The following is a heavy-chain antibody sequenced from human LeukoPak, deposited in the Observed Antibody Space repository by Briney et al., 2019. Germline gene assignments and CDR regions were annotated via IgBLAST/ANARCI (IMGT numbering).Heavy chain of an antibody. CDR2: ISSSSSYI. Sequence: GGSLRLSCAASGFTFSSYSMNWVRQAPGKGLEWVSSISSSSSYIYYADSVKGRFTISRDNAQNSLYLQMNSLRAEDTAVYYCARAPPSYLDYWGQGTLVTVSS. CDR3: ARAPPSYLDY. J-gene: IGHJ4*02. CDR1: GFTFSSYS. V-gene: IGHV3-21*01.